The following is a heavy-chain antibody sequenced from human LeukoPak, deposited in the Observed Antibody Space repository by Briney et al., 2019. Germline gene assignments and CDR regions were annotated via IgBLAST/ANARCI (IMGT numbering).Heavy chain of an antibody. J-gene: IGHJ6*02. CDR3: AREMATTPNYYYGMDV. V-gene: IGHV3-66*02. CDR1: GFTVSSNY. CDR2: IYSGGST. D-gene: IGHD5-24*01. Sequence: GGSLRLSCAASGFTVSSNYMSWVRQAPGKGLEWVSVIYSGGSTYYADSVKGRFTISRDNSKNTLYLQMNSLRAEDTAVCYCAREMATTPNYYYGMDVWGQGTTVTVSS.